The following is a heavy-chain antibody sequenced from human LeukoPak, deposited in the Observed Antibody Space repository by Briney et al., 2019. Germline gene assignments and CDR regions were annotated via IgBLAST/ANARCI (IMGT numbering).Heavy chain of an antibody. CDR3: VRGGWYNWNVDFDY. V-gene: IGHV4-39*01. J-gene: IGHJ4*02. Sequence: SETLSLTCTVSGGSISSSSYYWGWIRQPPGKGLEWIGSIYYSGSTYYNPSLKSRVTISVDTSKNQFSLKLSSVTAADTAVYYCVRGGWYNWNVDFDYWGQGTLVTVSS. CDR2: IYYSGST. D-gene: IGHD1-1*01. CDR1: GGSISSSSYY.